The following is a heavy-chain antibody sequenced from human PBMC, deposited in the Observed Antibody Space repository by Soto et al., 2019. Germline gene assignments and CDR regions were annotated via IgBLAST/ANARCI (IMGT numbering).Heavy chain of an antibody. Sequence: SETLSLTCAVSGVSISSGNWCTCVRQTPQRGLEYIGEIFHDGTANYYPSFERRVAISVDTSKNQFSLKLTSVTAADTAIYFCARLVYDTRLNYMYFDFWGQGALVTAPQ. J-gene: IGHJ4*02. V-gene: IGHV4-4*02. CDR2: IFHDGTA. D-gene: IGHD2-8*01. CDR1: GVSISSGNW. CDR3: ARLVYDTRLNYMYFDF.